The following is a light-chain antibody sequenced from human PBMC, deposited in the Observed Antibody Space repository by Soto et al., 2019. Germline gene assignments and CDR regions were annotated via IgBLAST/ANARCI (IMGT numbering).Light chain of an antibody. Sequence: IVMTQSPATLSVSPGERATLSCRASQSVSGALAWYQQKPGQAPRLLIYDTSTRATGIPDRFSGSGSGTYFTLTISSLQFEDFAVYYCQQYKNWYTFGQGPKLEI. J-gene: IGKJ2*01. CDR2: DTS. V-gene: IGKV3-15*01. CDR1: QSVSGA. CDR3: QQYKNWYT.